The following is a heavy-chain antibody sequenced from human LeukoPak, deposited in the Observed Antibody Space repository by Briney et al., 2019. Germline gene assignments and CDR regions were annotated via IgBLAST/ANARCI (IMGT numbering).Heavy chain of an antibody. D-gene: IGHD3-10*01. CDR2: IYYGGST. J-gene: IGHJ4*02. CDR1: GGSISSGDYY. CDR3: ARGGYYGSGDFDY. V-gene: IGHV4-30-4*01. Sequence: PSVTLSLTCTVSGGSISSGDYYWSWIRQPPGKGLEWIGYIYYGGSTYYNPSLKSRVTISVDTSKNQFSLKLSSVTAADTAVYYCARGGYYGSGDFDYWGQGTLVTVSS.